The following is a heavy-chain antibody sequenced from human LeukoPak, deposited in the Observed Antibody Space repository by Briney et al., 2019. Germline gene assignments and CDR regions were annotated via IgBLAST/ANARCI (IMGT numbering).Heavy chain of an antibody. J-gene: IGHJ4*02. CDR3: AKSQYGDYAVVDY. V-gene: IGHV3-48*03. D-gene: IGHD4-17*01. Sequence: GGSLRLSCAASGFTFSSYEMNWVRQAPGKGLEWVSYISSSGSTIYYADSVKGRFTISRDNAKNSLYLQMNSLGAEDTAVYYCAKSQYGDYAVVDYWGQGTLVTVSS. CDR1: GFTFSSYE. CDR2: ISSSGSTI.